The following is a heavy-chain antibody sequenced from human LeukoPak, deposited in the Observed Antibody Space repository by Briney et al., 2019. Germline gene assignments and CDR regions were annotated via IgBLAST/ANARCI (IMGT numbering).Heavy chain of an antibody. Sequence: SETPSLTCAVYGGSFSGYYWSWIRQPPGKGLEWIGEINHSGSTNYNPSLKSRVTISVDTSKNQFSLKLSSVTAADTAVYYCARGPLLSSSTELLDYWGQGTLVTVSS. CDR2: INHSGST. D-gene: IGHD6-6*01. J-gene: IGHJ4*02. V-gene: IGHV4-34*01. CDR1: GGSFSGYY. CDR3: ARGPLLSSSTELLDY.